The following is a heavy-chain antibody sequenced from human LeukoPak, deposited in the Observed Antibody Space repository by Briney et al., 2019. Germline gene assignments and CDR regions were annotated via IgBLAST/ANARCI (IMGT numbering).Heavy chain of an antibody. D-gene: IGHD4-23*01. CDR3: AIGLRWPDY. Sequence: TSSETLSLTCTVSGGSISSYYWSWIRQPPGKGLEWIGYIYYSGSTNYSPSLKSRVTISVDTSKNQFSLKLSSVTAADTAVYYCAIGLRWPDYWGQGTLVTVSS. V-gene: IGHV4-59*01. CDR2: IYYSGST. CDR1: GGSISSYY. J-gene: IGHJ4*02.